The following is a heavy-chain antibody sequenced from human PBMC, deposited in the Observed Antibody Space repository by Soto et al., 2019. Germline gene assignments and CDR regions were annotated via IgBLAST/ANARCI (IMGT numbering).Heavy chain of an antibody. D-gene: IGHD3-22*01. CDR2: IIPIFGTA. Sequence: SVKVSCKASGDTFSSYGISWVRQAPGQGLEWMGGIIPIFGTANYAQKFQGRVTITADASTSTAYMELSSLRSDDTAVYYCARDLAPHYDSSGYFHDYWGQGTLVTVSS. J-gene: IGHJ4*02. V-gene: IGHV1-69*13. CDR3: ARDLAPHYDSSGYFHDY. CDR1: GDTFSSYG.